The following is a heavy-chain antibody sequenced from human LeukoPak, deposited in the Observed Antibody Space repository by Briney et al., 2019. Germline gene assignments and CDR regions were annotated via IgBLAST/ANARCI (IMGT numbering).Heavy chain of an antibody. CDR1: GGTFSSYT. Sequence: GASVKVSCKASGGTFSSYTISWVRQAPGQGLEWMGRIIPILGIANYAQKFQGRITITADKSTSTAYMELSSLRSEDTAVYYCARESRKWPRGLGWFDPWGQGTLVTVSS. V-gene: IGHV1-69*04. J-gene: IGHJ5*02. D-gene: IGHD1-14*01. CDR2: IIPILGIA. CDR3: ARESRKWPRGLGWFDP.